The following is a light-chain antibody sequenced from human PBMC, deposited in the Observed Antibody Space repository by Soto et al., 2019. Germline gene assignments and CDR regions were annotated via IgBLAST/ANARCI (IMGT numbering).Light chain of an antibody. CDR3: AVWDDSLTAYL. Sequence: QSVLTQPPSASGAPGQRVSISCSGSNSNIGNNFVYWYQQLPGTAPRLLIYKDDQRPSGVPDRFSGSKSGTSASLAISGVRSEDEADYFCAVWDDSLTAYLFGTGTKVTVL. V-gene: IGLV1-47*01. CDR1: NSNIGNNF. CDR2: KDD. J-gene: IGLJ1*01.